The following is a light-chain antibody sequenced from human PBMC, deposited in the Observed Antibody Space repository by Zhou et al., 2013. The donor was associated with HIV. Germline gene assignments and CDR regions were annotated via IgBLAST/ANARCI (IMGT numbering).Light chain of an antibody. V-gene: IGKV3D-20*02. CDR3: QQRSNWPGT. CDR2: GAS. Sequence: EIVLTQSPGTLSLSPGERATLSCRASQSVSTNYLAWYQQKPGQAPRLLIYGASSRATGIPDRFSGSGSGTDFTLTISRLEPEDFAVYYCQQRSNWPGTFGQGTKLEIK. J-gene: IGKJ2*01. CDR1: QSVSTNY.